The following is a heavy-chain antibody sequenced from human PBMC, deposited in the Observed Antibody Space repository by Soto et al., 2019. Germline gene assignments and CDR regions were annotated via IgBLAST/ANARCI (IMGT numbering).Heavy chain of an antibody. CDR3: AGALRYFDWLAPNYYYGMDV. CDR2: IIPIFGTA. Sequence: SVKVSCKASGGTFSSYAISWVRQAPGQGLEWMGGIIPIFGTANYAQKFQGRVTITADESTSTAYMGLSSLRSEDTAVYYCAGALRYFDWLAPNYYYGMDVWGQGTTVTVSS. CDR1: GGTFSSYA. J-gene: IGHJ6*02. D-gene: IGHD3-9*01. V-gene: IGHV1-69*13.